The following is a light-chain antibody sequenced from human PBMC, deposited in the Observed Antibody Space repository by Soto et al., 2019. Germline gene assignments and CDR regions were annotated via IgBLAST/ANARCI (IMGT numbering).Light chain of an antibody. CDR2: ENN. Sequence: QSVLTQPPSVSAAPGQKVTIFCSGSSSNIGSNYVSWYQQVPGTAPKIVIYENNKRPSGTPDRFSGSKSGTSVTLGITGLQTGDDADYYCGTSDSSLSAWVFGGGTQLTVL. J-gene: IGLJ7*01. CDR3: GTSDSSLSAWV. CDR1: SSNIGSNY. V-gene: IGLV1-51*02.